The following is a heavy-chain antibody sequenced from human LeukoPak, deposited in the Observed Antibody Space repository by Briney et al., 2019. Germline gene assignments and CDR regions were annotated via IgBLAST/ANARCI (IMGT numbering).Heavy chain of an antibody. CDR2: IYYSGST. D-gene: IGHD5-12*01. CDR1: GGSISSSSYY. J-gene: IGHJ4*02. V-gene: IGHV4-39*01. Sequence: PSETLSLTCTVSGGSISSSSYYWGWIRQPPGKGLEWIGSIYYSGSTYYNPSLKSQVTISVDTSKNQFSLKLSSVTAADTAVYYCAVVSGYEDGHYFDYWGQGTLVTVSS. CDR3: AVVSGYEDGHYFDY.